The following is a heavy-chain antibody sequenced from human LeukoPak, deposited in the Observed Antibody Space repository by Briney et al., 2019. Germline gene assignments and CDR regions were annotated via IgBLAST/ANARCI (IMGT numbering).Heavy chain of an antibody. CDR2: ISWNGGST. CDR3: ARGLGYYDSSGFPLFDY. D-gene: IGHD3-22*01. CDR1: GFTFDDYG. Sequence: GRSLRLSCAGSGFTFDDYGLSWVRQAPGEGLEWVSGISWNGGSTRYADSAKGRFTISRDNAKNSLHLQMNSLRAEDTALYYCARGLGYYDSSGFPLFDYWGQGALVTVSS. J-gene: IGHJ4*02. V-gene: IGHV3-20*04.